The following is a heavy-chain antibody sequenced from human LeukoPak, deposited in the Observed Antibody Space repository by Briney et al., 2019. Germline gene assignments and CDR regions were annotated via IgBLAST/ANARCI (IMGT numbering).Heavy chain of an antibody. CDR1: GGTFSSYA. V-gene: IGHV1-69*05. D-gene: IGHD1-26*01. Sequence: SVKVSCKASGGTFSSYAISWVRQAPGQGLEWMGGIIPIFGTANYAQKFQGRVTTTTDESTSTAYMELSSLRSEDTAVYYCARGPSVGATSLADYWGQGTLVTVSS. CDR2: IIPIFGTA. CDR3: ARGPSVGATSLADY. J-gene: IGHJ4*02.